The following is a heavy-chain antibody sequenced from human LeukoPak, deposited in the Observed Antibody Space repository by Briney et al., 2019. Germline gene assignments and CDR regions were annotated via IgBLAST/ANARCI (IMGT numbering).Heavy chain of an antibody. V-gene: IGHV3-23*01. CDR1: GFTFSSYT. Sequence: GGSLRLSCAASGFTFSSYTMSWVRQAPGKGLEWVSTITTSDGNTYYADSVKGRFTVSRDNSKNTLYLQMNSLRAEDTAVYYCARDIPFDPWGQGTLVTVSS. CDR2: ITTSDGNT. D-gene: IGHD2-21*01. J-gene: IGHJ5*02. CDR3: ARDIPFDP.